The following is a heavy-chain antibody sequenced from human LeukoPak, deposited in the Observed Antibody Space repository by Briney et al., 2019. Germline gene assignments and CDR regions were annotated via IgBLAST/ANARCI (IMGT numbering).Heavy chain of an antibody. CDR1: GGPISIYY. CDR3: ARVNSAGESLRYFDWLPPSNWFDP. J-gene: IGHJ5*02. Sequence: SETLSLTCTVSGGPISIYYWIWIRQPAGKGREGIARIYTSGSPNYNPSLKSRVTISVDTSKNQFSLKLSSVTAADTAVYYCARVNSAGESLRYFDWLPPSNWFDPWGQGTLVTVSS. V-gene: IGHV4-4*07. D-gene: IGHD3-9*01. CDR2: IYTSGSP.